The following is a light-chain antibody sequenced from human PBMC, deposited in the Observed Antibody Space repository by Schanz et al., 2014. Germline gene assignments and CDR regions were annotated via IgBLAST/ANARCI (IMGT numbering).Light chain of an antibody. J-gene: IGLJ2*01. CDR2: DVN. CDR1: SSDVGGHDY. V-gene: IGLV2-14*01. CDR3: SSHTAITTAVV. Sequence: QSALTQPPSASGAPGQSVTISCTGTSSDVGGHDYVSWYQQRPGKAPQLILYDVNSRPSGVSNRFSGSKSGNTASLTISGLQAEDEADYHCSSHTAITTAVVFGGGTQLTVL.